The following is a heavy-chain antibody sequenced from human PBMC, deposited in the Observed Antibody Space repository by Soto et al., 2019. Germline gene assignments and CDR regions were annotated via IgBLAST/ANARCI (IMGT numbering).Heavy chain of an antibody. V-gene: IGHV1-8*01. Sequence: ASVKVSCKASGYSSTSHDVNWVRQATGQGLEWMGWMNPNSGNTGYAQKFQGRVTMTRNTSISTAYMELTSLTSEDTGLYYCARDQRARDWHGEDSWGQGTLVTVSS. CDR2: MNPNSGNT. J-gene: IGHJ4*02. D-gene: IGHD2-21*02. CDR3: ARDQRARDWHGEDS. CDR1: GYSSTSHD.